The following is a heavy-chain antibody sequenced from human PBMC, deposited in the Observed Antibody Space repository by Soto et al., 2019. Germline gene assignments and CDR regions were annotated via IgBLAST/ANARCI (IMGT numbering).Heavy chain of an antibody. Sequence: EVQLLESGGHLVQPGGSLRLSCAASGFIFSNYAMSWVRQAPGKGLEWVSFISGSGSTTYYADSVKGRFTISRGNSKNMLYVQMNSLRAEDAAVYYCVREASSTGLHLDHWGRGTLVTV. D-gene: IGHD6-6*01. CDR2: ISGSGSTT. V-gene: IGHV3-23*01. CDR3: VREASSTGLHLDH. J-gene: IGHJ4*02. CDR1: GFIFSNYA.